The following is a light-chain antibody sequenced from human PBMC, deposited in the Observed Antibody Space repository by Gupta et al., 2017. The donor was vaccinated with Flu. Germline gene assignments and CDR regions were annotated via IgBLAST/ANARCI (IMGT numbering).Light chain of an antibody. CDR3: QQGVCTPVT. Sequence: DIVMTQSPDSLAVSLGERATINCKSSQSILYSSNNRNYLAWYQQKPGQPPKLLISWASSRESGVPDRFSGSGSGTDFTLTISSLQAEDVAVYYCQQGVCTPVTFGQGTKLEIK. J-gene: IGKJ2*01. V-gene: IGKV4-1*01. CDR1: QSILYSSNNRNY. CDR2: WAS.